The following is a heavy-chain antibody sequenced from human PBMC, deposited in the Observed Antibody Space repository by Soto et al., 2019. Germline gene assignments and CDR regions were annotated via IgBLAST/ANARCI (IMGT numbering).Heavy chain of an antibody. J-gene: IGHJ5*02. V-gene: IGHV3-9*01. CDR1: GFTFDDYA. CDR3: AKDIISGSGWYSGWSDP. D-gene: IGHD6-19*01. CDR2: ISWNSGSI. Sequence: EVQLVESGGGLVQPGRSLRLSCAASGFTFDDYAMHWVRQAPGKGLEWVSGISWNSGSIGYADSVKGRFTISRDNAKNSLYLQMNSLRAEDTALYYCAKDIISGSGWYSGWSDPWGQGTLVTVSS.